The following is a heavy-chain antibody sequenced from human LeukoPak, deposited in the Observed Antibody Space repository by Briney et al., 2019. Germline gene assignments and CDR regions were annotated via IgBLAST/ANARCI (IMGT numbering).Heavy chain of an antibody. D-gene: IGHD6-6*01. Sequence: GGSLRLSCAASGFTFSSYSMNWVRQAPGKGLEWVAFIRYDGSNKYYADSVKGRFTISRDNSKSTLYLQMNSLRAEDTAVYYCAKVDENYSSSTYFDYWGQGTLVTVSS. J-gene: IGHJ4*02. V-gene: IGHV3-30*02. CDR2: IRYDGSNK. CDR3: AKVDENYSSSTYFDY. CDR1: GFTFSSYS.